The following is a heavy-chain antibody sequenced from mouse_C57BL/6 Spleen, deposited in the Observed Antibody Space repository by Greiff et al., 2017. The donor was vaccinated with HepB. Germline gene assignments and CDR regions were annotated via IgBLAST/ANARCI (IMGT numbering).Heavy chain of an antibody. D-gene: IGHD1-1*01. CDR1: GFTFSSYG. J-gene: IGHJ1*03. V-gene: IGHV5-6*01. CDR3: ARQRDYYGSSYVGYFDV. Sequence: EVHLVESGGDLVKPGGSLKLSCAASGFTFSSYGMSWVRQTPDKRLEWVATISSGGSYTYYPDSVKGRFTISRDNAKNTLYLQMSSLKSEDTAMYYCARQRDYYGSSYVGYFDVWGTGTTVTVSS. CDR2: ISSGGSYT.